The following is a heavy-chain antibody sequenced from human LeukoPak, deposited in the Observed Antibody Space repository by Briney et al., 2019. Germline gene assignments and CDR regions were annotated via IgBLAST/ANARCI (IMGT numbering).Heavy chain of an antibody. CDR2: IRSKANSYAT. V-gene: IGHV3-73*01. Sequence: GGSLRLSCAASGFTFSGSAMHWVRQASGKGLEWVGRIRSKANSYATAYAASVKGRFTISRDDSKNTAYLQMNSLKTEDTAVYYCTGRSGYYSYYYGMDVWGQGTTVTVSS. J-gene: IGHJ6*02. CDR1: GFTFSGSA. CDR3: TGRSGYYSYYYGMDV. D-gene: IGHD3-3*01.